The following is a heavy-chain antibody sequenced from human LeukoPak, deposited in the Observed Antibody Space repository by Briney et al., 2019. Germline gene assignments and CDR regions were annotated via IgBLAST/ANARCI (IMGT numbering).Heavy chain of an antibody. CDR1: GYTFTGYY. V-gene: IGHV1-2*06. D-gene: IGHD1-26*01. J-gene: IGHJ4*02. CDR2: TNPNSGGT. Sequence: ASVKVSCKASGYTFTGYYMHWVRQAPGQGLEWMGRTNPNSGGTNYAQKFQGRVTMTRDTSISTAYMELSRLRSDDTAVYYCAREVRLVGATLFDYWGQGTLVTVSS. CDR3: AREVRLVGATLFDY.